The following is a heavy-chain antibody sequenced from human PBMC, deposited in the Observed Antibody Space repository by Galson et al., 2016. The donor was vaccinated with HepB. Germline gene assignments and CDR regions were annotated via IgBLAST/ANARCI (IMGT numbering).Heavy chain of an antibody. J-gene: IGHJ6*02. D-gene: IGHD3-10*01. V-gene: IGHV3-30*18. CDR3: AKEHSPQGGFGDFFHHYYGMDV. CDR2: ISSEGSNQ. CDR1: GFTFRSYD. Sequence: SLRLSSAASGFTFRSYDMHWVRQAPGKGLDWVAVISSEGSNQYYTDSVKGRFTISRNNSKNTVYLQIDSLRGDDTAVYYCAKEHSPQGGFGDFFHHYYGMDVWGQGTTVSVS.